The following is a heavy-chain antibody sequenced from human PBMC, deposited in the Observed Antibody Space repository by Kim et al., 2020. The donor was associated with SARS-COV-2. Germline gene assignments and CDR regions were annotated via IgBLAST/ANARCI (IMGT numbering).Heavy chain of an antibody. CDR3: ATEGGSWDYFDF. CDR1: GGSTSSIDYY. Sequence: SETLSLTCNVSGGSTSSIDYYWAWIRQPPGKGPEWIGSIFHSGSAYYNPSHKSRVTISVDTSKNQFSLKLASVTAADTAVYYCATEGGSWDYFDFWGQGALVTVYS. CDR2: IFHSGSA. D-gene: IGHD6-13*01. V-gene: IGHV4-39*01. J-gene: IGHJ4*02.